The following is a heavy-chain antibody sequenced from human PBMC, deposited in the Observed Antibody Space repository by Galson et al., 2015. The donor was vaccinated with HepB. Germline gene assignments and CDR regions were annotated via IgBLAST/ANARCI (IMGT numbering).Heavy chain of an antibody. Sequence: SLRLSCAASGFTVSSNYMTWVRQAPGKGLEWVGLIWKDGSNKYYSDSVKGRFTISRDNSQKTLYLQMNSLRAEDTAIYYCAREDKNVAVAALDSWGQGTMVIVSS. D-gene: IGHD6-19*01. V-gene: IGHV3-33*08. J-gene: IGHJ4*02. CDR3: AREDKNVAVAALDS. CDR1: GFTVSSNY. CDR2: IWKDGSNK.